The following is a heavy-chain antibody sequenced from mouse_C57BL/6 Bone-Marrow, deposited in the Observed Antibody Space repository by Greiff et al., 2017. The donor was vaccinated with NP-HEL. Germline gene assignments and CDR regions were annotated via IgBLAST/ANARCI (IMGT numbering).Heavy chain of an antibody. V-gene: IGHV1-18*01. D-gene: IGHD2-4*01. CDR2: INPNNGGT. CDR3: ARSYYDYDEYYAMDY. CDR1: GYTFTDYN. Sequence: EVQLKESGPELVKPGASVKIPCKASGYTFTDYNMDWVKQSHGKSLEWIGDINPNNGGTIYNQKFKGKATLTVDKSSSTAYMELRSLTSEDTAVYYCARSYYDYDEYYAMDYWGQGTSVTVSS. J-gene: IGHJ4*01.